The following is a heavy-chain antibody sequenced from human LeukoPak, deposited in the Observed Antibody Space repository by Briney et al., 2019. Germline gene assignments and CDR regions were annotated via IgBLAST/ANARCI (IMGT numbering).Heavy chain of an antibody. CDR3: AKDSLGRLSDDAFDI. CDR2: ISYDGSNK. V-gene: IGHV3-30*18. CDR1: GFTFSSYG. J-gene: IGHJ3*02. Sequence: PGGSLRLSCAASGFTFSSYGMHWVRQAPGKGLEWVAVISYDGSNKYYADSVKGRFTISRDNSKNTLYLQMNSLRAEDTAVYYCAKDSLGRLSDDAFDIWGQGTMVTVSS. D-gene: IGHD3-3*02.